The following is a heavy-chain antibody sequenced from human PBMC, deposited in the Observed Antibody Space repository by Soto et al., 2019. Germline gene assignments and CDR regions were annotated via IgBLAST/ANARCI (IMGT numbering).Heavy chain of an antibody. CDR2: ISYDGSNK. Sequence: QVQLVESGGGVVQPGRSLRLSCAASGFTFSSYAMHWVRQAPGKGLEWVAVISYDGSNKYYADSVKGRFTISRDNSKNTLYLQMNSLRAEDTAVYYCARDTSPTTVSPRDYYGMDVWGQGTTVTVSS. CDR1: GFTFSSYA. V-gene: IGHV3-30-3*01. J-gene: IGHJ6*02. D-gene: IGHD2-2*01. CDR3: ARDTSPTTVSPRDYYGMDV.